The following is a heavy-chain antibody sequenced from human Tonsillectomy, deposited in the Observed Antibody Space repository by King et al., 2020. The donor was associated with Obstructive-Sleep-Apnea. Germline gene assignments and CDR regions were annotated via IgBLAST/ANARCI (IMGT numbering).Heavy chain of an antibody. CDR3: ARVRWAGTSFDY. V-gene: IGHV2-70*01. J-gene: IGHJ4*02. CDR1: GFSLITSGMC. D-gene: IGHD6-19*01. CDR2: VDWDDEK. Sequence: TLKESGPPLVKPKQTLTLTCTFSGFSLITSGMCVGWIRQPPGKALEWLALVDWDDEKYYSTSLRTRLTISKDSSKNQVVLTMTNMDPVDTATYFCARVRWAGTSFDYWGQGTLVTVSS.